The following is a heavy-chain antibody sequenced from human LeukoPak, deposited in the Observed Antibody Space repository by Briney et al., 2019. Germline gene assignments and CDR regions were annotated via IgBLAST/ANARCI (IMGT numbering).Heavy chain of an antibody. CDR1: GYSFTGFY. Sequence: ASVKVSCKASGYSFTGFYIHWVRQAPGQGLDWVGWINPDSGDTKSPRKLQGRVTMTRDTSIRTAYMDLSRLRSDDTAVYFCARVARFQRNVPSVGSELGYWGQGTLVTVSS. CDR2: INPDSGDT. D-gene: IGHD3-10*01. CDR3: ARVARFQRNVPSVGSELGY. J-gene: IGHJ4*02. V-gene: IGHV1-2*02.